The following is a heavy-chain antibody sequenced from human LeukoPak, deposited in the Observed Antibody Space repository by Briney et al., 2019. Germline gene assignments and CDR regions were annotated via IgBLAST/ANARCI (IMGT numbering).Heavy chain of an antibody. CDR2: ISYDGSNK. D-gene: IGHD4-17*01. V-gene: IGHV3-30-3*01. J-gene: IGHJ4*02. Sequence: GGSLRLSCAASGFTFSSYAMHWVRQAPGKGLEWVAVISYDGSNKYYADSVKGRFTISRDNSKNTLYLQMNSLRAEDTAVYYCATHMTTVPYWGQGTLVTVSS. CDR3: ATHMTTVPY. CDR1: GFTFSSYA.